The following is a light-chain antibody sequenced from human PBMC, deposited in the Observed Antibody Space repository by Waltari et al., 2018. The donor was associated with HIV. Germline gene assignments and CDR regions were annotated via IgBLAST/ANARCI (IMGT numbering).Light chain of an antibody. CDR1: QSVSSSH. CDR3: QQYGSSAPLT. J-gene: IGKJ4*01. V-gene: IGKV3-20*01. CDR2: GTS. Sequence: EIVLTQSPGALSLSPGERATLSCRASQSVSSSHLAWYQQRPGQAPRLLSYGTSSRATGIPDRFSGSGSGTDFTRTISRLEPEDFAVYYCQQYGSSAPLTFGGGTKVEIK.